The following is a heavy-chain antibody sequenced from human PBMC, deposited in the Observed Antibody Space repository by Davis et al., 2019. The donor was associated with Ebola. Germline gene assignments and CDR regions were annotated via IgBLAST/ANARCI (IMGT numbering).Heavy chain of an antibody. CDR1: GGSISSYY. D-gene: IGHD2-2*01. Sequence: PSETLSLTCTVSGGSISSYYWSWIRQPPGKGLEWIGYIAYTGNTIYNPSLKSRVTISGDTSKKQFSLRLSSVTAADTAVYYCARCGLVPAALYLWGQGTMVTVSS. V-gene: IGHV4-59*01. J-gene: IGHJ3*01. CDR3: ARCGLVPAALYL. CDR2: IAYTGNT.